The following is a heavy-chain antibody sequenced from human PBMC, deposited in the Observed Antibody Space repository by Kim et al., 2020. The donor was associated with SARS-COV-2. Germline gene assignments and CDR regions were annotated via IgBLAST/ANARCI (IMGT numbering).Heavy chain of an antibody. D-gene: IGHD4-4*01. J-gene: IGHJ4*02. CDR3: AREEIIHDYRESIPGAFDS. CDR2: IYYSGST. V-gene: IGHV4-31*03. CDR1: GGSIKTGGYY. Sequence: SETLSLTCSVSGGSIKTGGYYWNWIRQHPGKGLEWIGYIYYSGSTSYNPSLKSRVTISIDTSKNQFSLNLSSVTGADTAVYYCAREEIIHDYRESIPGAFDSWGQGILVTVSS.